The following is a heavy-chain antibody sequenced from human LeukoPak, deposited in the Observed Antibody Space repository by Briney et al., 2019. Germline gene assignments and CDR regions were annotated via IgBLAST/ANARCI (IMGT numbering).Heavy chain of an antibody. CDR1: GFTFSSYA. V-gene: IGHV3-30*04. CDR2: ISYDGSNK. Sequence: GRSLRLSCAASGFTFSSYAMHWVRQAPGKGLGWVAVISYDGSNKYYADSVKGRFTISRDNSKNTLYLQMNSLRAEDTAVYYCASLYDSSGYYLLARYYYYMDVWGKGTTVTVSS. J-gene: IGHJ6*03. D-gene: IGHD3-22*01. CDR3: ASLYDSSGYYLLARYYYYMDV.